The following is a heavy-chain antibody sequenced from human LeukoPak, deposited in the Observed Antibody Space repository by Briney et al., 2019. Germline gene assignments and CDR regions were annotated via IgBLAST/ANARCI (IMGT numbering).Heavy chain of an antibody. CDR3: ARVGYYYGSGYFDY. J-gene: IGHJ4*02. CDR1: GFTFSSYW. D-gene: IGHD3-10*01. V-gene: IGHV3-74*01. Sequence: PGGSLRLSCAASGFTFSSYWMHWVRQAPGKGLVWVSRIKSDGSTNYADSVKGRFTIARDNSKNTLYLQMNSLRAEDTAVYYCARVGYYYGSGYFDYWGQGTLVTVSS. CDR2: IKSDGST.